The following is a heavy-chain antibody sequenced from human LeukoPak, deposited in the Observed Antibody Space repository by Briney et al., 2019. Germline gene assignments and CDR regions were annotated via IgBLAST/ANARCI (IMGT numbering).Heavy chain of an antibody. D-gene: IGHD1-26*01. V-gene: IGHV3-33*01. Sequence: GGSLRLSCAASGFILSTHGMHWVRQAPGKGLEWVAGMWYDGSREDYADSVKGRFTISRDMSKNTLSLQMNSLRVEDTAMFYCARDLSFGSLDFRGQGTLVTVSS. CDR3: ARDLSFGSLDF. CDR2: MWYDGSRE. J-gene: IGHJ4*02. CDR1: GFILSTHG.